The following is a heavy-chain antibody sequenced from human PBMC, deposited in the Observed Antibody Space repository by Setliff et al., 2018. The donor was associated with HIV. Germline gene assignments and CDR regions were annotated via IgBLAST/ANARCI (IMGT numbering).Heavy chain of an antibody. D-gene: IGHD2-2*01. CDR1: GGSISSSSYY. V-gene: IGHV3-23*01. CDR2: VHSSGGST. Sequence: ETLSLTCTVSGGSISSSSYYWGWIRQPPVKGREWVSAVHSSGGSTYYADSVKGRFTISRDNSKNTLYLQMKSLRAEDTAVYFCAKVAVPAAIGGYYFDSWGQGTLVTVSS. J-gene: IGHJ4*02. CDR3: AKVAVPAAIGGYYFDS.